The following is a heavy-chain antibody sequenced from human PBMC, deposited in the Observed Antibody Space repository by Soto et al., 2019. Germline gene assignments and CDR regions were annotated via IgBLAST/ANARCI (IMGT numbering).Heavy chain of an antibody. CDR2: IYPGDSDT. V-gene: IGHV5-51*01. CDR3: ARHGWIAAAGKGRGNWFDP. CDR1: GYSFTSYW. D-gene: IGHD6-13*01. Sequence: GESLKISCKGSGYSFTSYWIGWVRQMPGKGLEWMGLIYPGDSDTRYSPSFQGQVTISADKSISTAYLQWSSLKASDTAMYYCARHGWIAAAGKGRGNWFDPWGQGTLVTVSS. J-gene: IGHJ5*02.